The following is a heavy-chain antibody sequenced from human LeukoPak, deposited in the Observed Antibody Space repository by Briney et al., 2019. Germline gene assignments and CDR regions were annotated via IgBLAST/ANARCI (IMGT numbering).Heavy chain of an antibody. J-gene: IGHJ4*02. CDR2: IYYSEST. V-gene: IGHV4-39*07. D-gene: IGHD3-10*01. CDR3: ARGLRSDDGSGSYLLDS. Sequence: GWVRQAPGKGLEWIGSIYYSESTYYNPSLKSRVTISVDTSKNQFSLRLTSVTAADTAVFYCARGLRSDDGSGSYLLDSWGQGTLVTVSS.